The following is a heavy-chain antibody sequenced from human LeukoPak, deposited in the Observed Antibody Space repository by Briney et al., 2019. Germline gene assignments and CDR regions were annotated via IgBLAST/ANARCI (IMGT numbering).Heavy chain of an antibody. CDR1: GYTFTGYY. V-gene: IGHV1-2*02. CDR3: ARDEGSGSYSLYYFDY. CDR2: INPNSSGT. D-gene: IGHD3-10*01. J-gene: IGHJ4*02. Sequence: ASVKVSCKASGYTFTGYYMHWVRQAPGQGLEWMGWINPNSSGTNYAQKFQGKVTMTRDTSISTAYMGLSRLSSDDTAVYYCARDEGSGSYSLYYFDYWGQGTLVTVSS.